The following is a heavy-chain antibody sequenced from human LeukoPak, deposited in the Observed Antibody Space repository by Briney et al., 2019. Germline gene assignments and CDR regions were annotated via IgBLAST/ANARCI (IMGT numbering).Heavy chain of an antibody. CDR3: ATEGGWQPTDYGDNVY. CDR2: ISPYKGDR. CDR1: GYTFTNYG. Sequence: ASVKVSCKASGYTFTNYGTTWVRQAPGQGLEWMGWISPYKGDRNYAQSLQGRVTMTTDTSTSTAYMEVRSLRSDDTAVYYCATEGGWQPTDYGDNVYWGQGTLVTVSS. D-gene: IGHD4-17*01. V-gene: IGHV1-18*01. J-gene: IGHJ4*02.